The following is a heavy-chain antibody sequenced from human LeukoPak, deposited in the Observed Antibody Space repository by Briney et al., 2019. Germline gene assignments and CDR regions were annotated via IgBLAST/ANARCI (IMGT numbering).Heavy chain of an antibody. CDR1: GFTFSSYW. J-gene: IGHJ6*03. V-gene: IGHV3-7*01. CDR3: ARARYCSSTTCYTSLYYMDV. Sequence: GGSLRLSCAASGFTFSSYWMSWVRQAPGKGLEWEANIKQDGSEKYYLDSVKGRFTISRDNAKNSLYLQMNSLRAEDTAVYYCARARYCSSTTCYTSLYYMDVWGKGTTVTVSS. D-gene: IGHD2-2*02. CDR2: IKQDGSEK.